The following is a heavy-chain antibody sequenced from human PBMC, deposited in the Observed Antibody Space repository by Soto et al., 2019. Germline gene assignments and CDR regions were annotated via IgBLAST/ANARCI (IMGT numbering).Heavy chain of an antibody. CDR2: IITIFGTA. V-gene: IGHV1-69*01. J-gene: IGHJ6*02. Sequence: QVQLVQSGAEVKKPGSSVKVSCKASGGTFSSYAISWVRQAPGQGLEWMGGIITIFGTANYAQKFQGRVTITADESTSTAYMELSSLRSEDTAVYYCARVRIESCGKEYYYDSSGYYYYYGMDVWGQGTTVTVPS. CDR1: GGTFSSYA. CDR3: ARVRIESCGKEYYYDSSGYYYYYGMDV. D-gene: IGHD3-22*01.